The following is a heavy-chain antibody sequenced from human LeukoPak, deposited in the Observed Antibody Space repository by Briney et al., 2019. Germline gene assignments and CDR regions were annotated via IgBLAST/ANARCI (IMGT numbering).Heavy chain of an antibody. CDR1: GGTFSRYA. CDR2: IIPIFGTA. J-gene: IGHJ4*02. CDR3: ARGDLEVKALDY. D-gene: IGHD4-23*01. V-gene: IGHV1-69*05. Sequence: SVKVSCKASGGTFSRYAISWVRQAPGQGLEWMGGIIPIFGTANYAQKFQGRVTITTDESTSTAYMELSSLRSEDTAVYYCARGDLEVKALDYWGQGTLVTVSS.